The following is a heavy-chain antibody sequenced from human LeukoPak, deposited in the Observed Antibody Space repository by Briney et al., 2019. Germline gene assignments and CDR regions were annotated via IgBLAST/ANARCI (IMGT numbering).Heavy chain of an antibody. CDR3: AKERAY. CDR1: GFTFWNSA. Sequence: WGSLRLSCAGSGFTFWNSAINWVRQAPGKGLEWVPAISASGDSTYSADSVKGRFTSSRDNSRNTVYLQMNSLRGGDTAIYYCAKERAYSGQGTLVTVSS. V-gene: IGHV3-23*01. CDR2: ISASGDST. J-gene: IGHJ4*01.